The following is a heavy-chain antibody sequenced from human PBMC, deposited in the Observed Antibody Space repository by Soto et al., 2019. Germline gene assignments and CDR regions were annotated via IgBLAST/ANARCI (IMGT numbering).Heavy chain of an antibody. CDR2: ISGSGGST. J-gene: IGHJ4*02. V-gene: IGHV3-23*01. CDR1: GFTFSSYA. CDR3: AKDSRNVLVVVPAATPFDY. Sequence: PGGSLRLSCAASGFTFSSYAMSWARQAPGKGLEWVSAISGSGGSTYYADSVKGRFTISRDNSKNTLYLQMNSLRAEDTAVYYCAKDSRNVLVVVPAATPFDYWGQGTLVTVSS. D-gene: IGHD2-2*01.